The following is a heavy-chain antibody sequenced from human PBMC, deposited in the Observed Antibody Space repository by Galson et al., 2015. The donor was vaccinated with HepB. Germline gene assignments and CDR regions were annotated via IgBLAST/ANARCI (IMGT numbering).Heavy chain of an antibody. J-gene: IGHJ6*02. D-gene: IGHD3-9*01. Sequence: ETLSLTCGVSGVSVSSRSYYWVWIRQPPGKGLEYIGSIYYTGNTYYNPSLKSRVTTSLGTSKNQFFLKLTSVTARDTAVYFCARAAGDSLTYAMDVWGQGTTVTVSS. CDR3: ARAAGDSLTYAMDV. CDR1: GVSVSSRSYY. V-gene: IGHV4-39*02. CDR2: IYYTGNT.